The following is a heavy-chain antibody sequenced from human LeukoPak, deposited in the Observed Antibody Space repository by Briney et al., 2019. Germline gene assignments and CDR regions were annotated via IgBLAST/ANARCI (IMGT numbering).Heavy chain of an antibody. Sequence: GGSLRLSCAASGFIVSSNYMSWVRQAPGKGLEWVSSISSSSSYIYYADSVKGRFTISRDNAKNSLYLQMNSLRAEDTAVYYCARDRSWYRDYYYGMDIWGQGTTVTVSS. CDR2: ISSSSSYI. CDR1: GFIVSSNY. D-gene: IGHD6-13*01. J-gene: IGHJ6*02. CDR3: ARDRSWYRDYYYGMDI. V-gene: IGHV3-21*01.